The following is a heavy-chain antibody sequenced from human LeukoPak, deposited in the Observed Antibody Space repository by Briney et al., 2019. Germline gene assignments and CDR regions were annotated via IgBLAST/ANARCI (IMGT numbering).Heavy chain of an antibody. J-gene: IGHJ6*03. Sequence: VVSVKVSCKASGYTFTSYDINWVRQAPGQGLEWMGWMNPNSGNTGYAQKFQGRVTITRNTSISTAYMELSSLRSEDTAVYYCARGAYYYYMDVWGKGTTVTVSS. V-gene: IGHV1-8*03. CDR2: MNPNSGNT. CDR1: GYTFTSYD. CDR3: ARGAYYYYMDV.